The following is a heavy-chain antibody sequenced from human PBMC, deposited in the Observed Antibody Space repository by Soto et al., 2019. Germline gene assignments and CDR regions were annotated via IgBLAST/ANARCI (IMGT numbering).Heavy chain of an antibody. CDR1: DGSISSGGYS. D-gene: IGHD2-2*01. CDR3: ARGPDE. CDR2: MYHSGST. J-gene: IGHJ4*02. V-gene: IGHV4-30-2*01. Sequence: PSETLSLTCTVSDGSISSGGYSWSWIRQPPGKGLEWIGYMYHSGSTYYNPSLKSRVTISIDRSKNQFSLKLSSVTASDTAVYYCARGPDEWGQGILVTVSS.